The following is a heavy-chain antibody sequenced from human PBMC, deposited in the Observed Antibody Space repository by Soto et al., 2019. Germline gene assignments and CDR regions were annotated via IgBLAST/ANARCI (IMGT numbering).Heavy chain of an antibody. CDR2: ISSSSTYI. CDR3: ARDKITGLFDY. D-gene: IGHD2-8*02. V-gene: IGHV3-21*01. Sequence: GGSLRLSCAASGFTFSSYSMNWVRQAPGKGLEWVSSISSSSTYIYFADSVKGRFTISRDNAKNSLYLQMNSLRAEDTAVYYCARDKITGLFDYWGQGTLVTVSS. CDR1: GFTFSSYS. J-gene: IGHJ4*02.